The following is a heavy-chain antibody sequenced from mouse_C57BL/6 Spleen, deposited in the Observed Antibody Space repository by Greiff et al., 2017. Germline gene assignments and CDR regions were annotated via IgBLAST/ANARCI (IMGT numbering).Heavy chain of an antibody. J-gene: IGHJ1*03. CDR2: IWGGGST. CDR3: AKHRGGNYVDYWYFDV. V-gene: IGHV2-9*01. Sequence: VQLVESGPGLVAPSQSLSITCTVSGFSLTSYGVDWVRQLPGKGLEWLGVIWGGGSTNYNSAHMSRLSISKDNSKSQVFLKMNSLQTDDTAMYYCAKHRGGNYVDYWYFDVWGTGTTVTVSS. CDR1: GFSLTSYG. D-gene: IGHD2-1*01.